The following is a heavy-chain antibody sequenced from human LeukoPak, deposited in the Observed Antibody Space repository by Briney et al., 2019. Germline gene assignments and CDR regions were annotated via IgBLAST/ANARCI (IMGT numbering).Heavy chain of an antibody. D-gene: IGHD4-17*01. CDR3: AREESYGDLDY. CDR1: GFTFSSYS. J-gene: IGHJ4*02. Sequence: GGSLRLSCAASGFTFSSYSMNWVRQAPGKGLEWVSYISSSSSTIYYADSVKGRFTISRDNAKNSLYLQMNSLRAEDTAVYYCAREESYGDLDYWGQGTLVTVSS. V-gene: IGHV3-48*04. CDR2: ISSSSSTI.